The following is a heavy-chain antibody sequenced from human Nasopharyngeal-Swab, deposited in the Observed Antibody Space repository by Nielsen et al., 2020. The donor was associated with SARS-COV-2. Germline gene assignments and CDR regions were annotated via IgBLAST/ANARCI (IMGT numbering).Heavy chain of an antibody. D-gene: IGHD2-21*02. CDR3: AKDLAYCGGDCLTLGSY. J-gene: IGHJ4*02. CDR1: GFTFSSYG. V-gene: IGHV3-30*18. Sequence: GESLKISCAASGFTFSSYGMHWVRQALGKGLEWVAVISYDGSNKYYADSVKGRFTISRDNSKNTLYLQMNSLRAEDTAVYYCAKDLAYCGGDCLTLGSYWGQGTLVTVSS. CDR2: ISYDGSNK.